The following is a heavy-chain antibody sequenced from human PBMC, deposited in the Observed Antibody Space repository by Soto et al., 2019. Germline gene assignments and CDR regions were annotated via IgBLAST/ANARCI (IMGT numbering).Heavy chain of an antibody. Sequence: QVQLVESGGGVVQPGRSLRLACAASGFTFSNYGMHWVRQAPGKGLEWVALMSYDGSKKYYADSVKGRFTISRDKSKNTLYLQINSLRAEDTAVYYCAKGGGGSYLYFDYWGQGTLVTVSS. J-gene: IGHJ4*02. D-gene: IGHD1-26*01. CDR2: MSYDGSKK. CDR3: AKGGGGSYLYFDY. CDR1: GFTFSNYG. V-gene: IGHV3-30*18.